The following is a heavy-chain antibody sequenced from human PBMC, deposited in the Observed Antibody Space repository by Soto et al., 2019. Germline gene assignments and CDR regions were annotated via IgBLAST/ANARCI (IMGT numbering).Heavy chain of an antibody. CDR2: IYYSGST. CDR3: ARWLRYHVSGGTVTRDAFDI. D-gene: IGHD4-17*01. V-gene: IGHV4-59*01. J-gene: IGHJ3*02. CDR1: GGSISSYY. Sequence: PSETLSLTCTVSGGSISSYYWSWIRQPPGKGLEWIGYIYYSGSTNYNPSLKSRVTISVDTSKNQFSLKLSSVTAADTAVYYCARWLRYHVSGGTVTRDAFDIWGQGTMVTVSS.